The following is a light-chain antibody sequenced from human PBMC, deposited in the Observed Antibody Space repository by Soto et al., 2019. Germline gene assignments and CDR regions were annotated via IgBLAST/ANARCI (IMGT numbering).Light chain of an antibody. Sequence: SSELTQPPSVSVAPGKTARITCGGNNIGSKSVHWYQQKPGQAPVLVIYYDSDRPSGIPERFSGSNSGNTATLTISRVEAGDEADYYCQVWDSSSDQPVFGTGTKLTVL. J-gene: IGLJ1*01. CDR3: QVWDSSSDQPV. CDR1: NIGSKS. CDR2: YDS. V-gene: IGLV3-21*04.